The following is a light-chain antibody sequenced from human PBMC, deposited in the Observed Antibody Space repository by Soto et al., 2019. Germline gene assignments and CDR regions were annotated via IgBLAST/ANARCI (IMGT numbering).Light chain of an antibody. Sequence: IVMPQSPATLSVSPGERATLSCRASQSVSTNVAWYQQKPGQAPRLLIYGASNRATGIPDRFSGSGSGTEFTLTISRLLSEDFAVYYCQKYDNWPPWTVGQGTKVDIK. J-gene: IGKJ1*01. CDR1: QSVSTN. V-gene: IGKV3-15*01. CDR2: GAS. CDR3: QKYDNWPPWT.